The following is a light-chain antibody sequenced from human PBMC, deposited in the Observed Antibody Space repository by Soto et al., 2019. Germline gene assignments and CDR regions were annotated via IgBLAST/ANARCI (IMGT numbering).Light chain of an antibody. CDR1: NSDYGYWNY. V-gene: IGLV2-14*01. CDR2: EVN. Sequence: QSVLTQPASVSGSPGQSITISCTGANSDYGYWNYVSWYQQYPGKAPKVIIYEVNYRPSGVSYRFSGSKSGNTASLPISGRKAEDEADYYCSSFSSGTTPFVFGGGTK. J-gene: IGLJ1*01. CDR3: SSFSSGTTPFV.